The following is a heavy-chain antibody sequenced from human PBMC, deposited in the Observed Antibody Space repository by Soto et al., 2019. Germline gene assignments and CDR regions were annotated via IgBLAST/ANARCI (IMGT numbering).Heavy chain of an antibody. CDR2: ISGSGGST. J-gene: IGHJ4*02. Sequence: PGGSLRLSCAASGFTFSSYAMSWVRQAPGKGLEWVSAISGSGGSTYYADSVKGRFTISRDNSKNTLYLQMNSLRAEDTAVYYCAKDQKYYYDSIGYYFDYWGQGTLVTVSS. D-gene: IGHD3-22*01. CDR3: AKDQKYYYDSIGYYFDY. V-gene: IGHV3-23*01. CDR1: GFTFSSYA.